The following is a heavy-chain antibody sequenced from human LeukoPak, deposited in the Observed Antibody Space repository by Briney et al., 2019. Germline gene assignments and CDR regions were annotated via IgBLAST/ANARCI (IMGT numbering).Heavy chain of an antibody. CDR3: ARDRVLLWFGEPDY. V-gene: IGHV1-2*02. CDR2: INPNSGGT. D-gene: IGHD3-10*01. Sequence: ASVKVSCKASGYTFTGCYMHWVRQAPGQGLEWMGWINPNSGGTNYAQKFQGRVTMTRDTPISTAYMELSRLRSDDTAVYYCARDRVLLWFGEPDYWGQGTLVTVSS. CDR1: GYTFTGCY. J-gene: IGHJ4*02.